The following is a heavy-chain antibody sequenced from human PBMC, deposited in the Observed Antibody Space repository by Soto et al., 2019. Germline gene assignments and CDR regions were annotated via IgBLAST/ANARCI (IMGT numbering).Heavy chain of an antibody. J-gene: IGHJ4*02. CDR2: ISGSGAAT. CDR3: AKVLYGVVTYFDS. V-gene: IGHV3-23*01. CDR1: GFTFSSYG. D-gene: IGHD3-3*01. Sequence: EVQLLESGGGLVQPGGSLRLSCASSGFTFSSYGMTWVRRPPGKGLEWVSAISGSGAATYYADSVQGRFTISRDTSNNTLYLQMNSLRAEDTAVNSCAKVLYGVVTYFDSWGQGTLVTVSS.